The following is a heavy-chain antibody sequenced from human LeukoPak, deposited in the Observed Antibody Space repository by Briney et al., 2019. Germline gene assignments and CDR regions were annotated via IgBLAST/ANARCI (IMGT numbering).Heavy chain of an antibody. V-gene: IGHV1-18*01. D-gene: IGHD3-22*01. CDR1: GYTFTSYG. Sequence: ASVKVSCKASGYTFTSYGISWVRQAPGQGLEWMGWISAYNGNTNYAQKLQGRVTMTTDTSTSTAYMELRSLRADDTAVYYCARDQYYDSSGYTRSADYWGQGTLVAVSS. CDR3: ARDQYYDSSGYTRSADY. J-gene: IGHJ4*02. CDR2: ISAYNGNT.